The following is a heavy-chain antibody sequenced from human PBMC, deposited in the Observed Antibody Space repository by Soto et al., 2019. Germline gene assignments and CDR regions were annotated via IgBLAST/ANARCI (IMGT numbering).Heavy chain of an antibody. J-gene: IGHJ4*02. CDR1: GFTFSSYW. Sequence: GGSLRLSCAASGFTFSSYWMSWVRQAPGKGLEWVANIKQDGSEKYYVDSVKGRFTISRDNSKNTLYLQMNSLRAEDTAVYYCARDRSMIVVVPGYWGQGTLVTVSS. CDR3: ARDRSMIVVVPGY. CDR2: IKQDGSEK. V-gene: IGHV3-7*01. D-gene: IGHD3-22*01.